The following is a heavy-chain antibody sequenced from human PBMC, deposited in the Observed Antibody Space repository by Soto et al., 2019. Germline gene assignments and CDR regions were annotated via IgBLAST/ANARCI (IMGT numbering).Heavy chain of an antibody. D-gene: IGHD2-2*01. CDR2: IFSNDEK. Sequence: QVTLKESGPVLVKPTETLTLTCTVSGFSLSNARMGVSWIRQPPAKALEWLAHIFSNDEKSYSTSLKSSLTISKDTSKSQVVLTMTNMDPVDTATYYCARILVVPAARRDHDAFDIWGQGTMVTVSS. J-gene: IGHJ3*02. CDR3: ARILVVPAARRDHDAFDI. CDR1: GFSLSNARMG. V-gene: IGHV2-26*01.